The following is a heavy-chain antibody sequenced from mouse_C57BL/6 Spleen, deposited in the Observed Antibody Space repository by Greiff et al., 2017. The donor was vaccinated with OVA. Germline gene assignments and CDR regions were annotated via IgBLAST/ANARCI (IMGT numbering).Heavy chain of an antibody. Sequence: EVQVVESGGGLVKPGGSLKLSCAASGFTFSSYAMSWVRQTPEKRLEWVATISDGGSYTYYPDNVKGRFTISRDNAKNNLYLQMSHLKSEDTAMYYCAREGYGSSSWYFDVWGTGTTVTVSS. CDR2: ISDGGSYT. CDR1: GFTFSSYA. D-gene: IGHD1-1*01. V-gene: IGHV5-4*01. J-gene: IGHJ1*03. CDR3: AREGYGSSSWYFDV.